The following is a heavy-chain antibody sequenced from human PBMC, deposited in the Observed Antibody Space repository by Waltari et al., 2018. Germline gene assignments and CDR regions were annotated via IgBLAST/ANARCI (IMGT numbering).Heavy chain of an antibody. CDR1: GYPCSDYD. D-gene: IGHD3-3*01. CDR2: INPKSGNT. CDR3: ARVHYDFWSGYYI. V-gene: IGHV1-8*02. J-gene: IGHJ4*02. Sequence: QMQLVQSAAEVKKPGASVKVSCTASGYPCSDYDINWVRQATGHGLEWMGWINPKSGNTVSAQNFQDRVTITRDPSTSTVYMELSSLRSDDAAVYYCARVHYDFWSGYYIWGQGTLVTVPS.